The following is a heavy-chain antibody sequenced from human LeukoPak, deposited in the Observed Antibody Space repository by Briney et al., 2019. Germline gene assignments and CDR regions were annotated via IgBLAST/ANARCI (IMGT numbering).Heavy chain of an antibody. CDR3: ARGARLGELSPLDY. J-gene: IGHJ4*02. V-gene: IGHV3-21*01. Sequence: GGTLRLSCAASGFTFSSYSMNWVRQAPGKGLEWVSSISSSSSYIYYADSVKGRFTISRDNAKNSLYLQMNSLRAEDTAVYYCARGARLGELSPLDYWGQGTLVTVSS. CDR2: ISSSSSYI. CDR1: GFTFSSYS. D-gene: IGHD3-16*02.